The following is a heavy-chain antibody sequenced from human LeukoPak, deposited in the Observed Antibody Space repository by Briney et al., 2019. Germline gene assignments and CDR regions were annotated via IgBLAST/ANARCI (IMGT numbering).Heavy chain of an antibody. CDR3: ARTTEVLARNLYYFDY. CDR2: IYYSGST. CDR1: GGSISSYY. D-gene: IGHD3-3*02. Sequence: SETLSLTCTVSGGSISSYYWSWIRQPPGKGLEWIGFIYYSGSTNYNPSLKSRVTISVDMSKNQFSLKLTSVTAADTAVYYCARTTEVLARNLYYFDYWGQGTLVTVSS. V-gene: IGHV4-59*01. J-gene: IGHJ4*02.